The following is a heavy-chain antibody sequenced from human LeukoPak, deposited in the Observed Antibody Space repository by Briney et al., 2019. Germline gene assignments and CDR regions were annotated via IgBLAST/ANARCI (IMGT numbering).Heavy chain of an antibody. CDR3: ARSVATMAGTEADY. D-gene: IGHD6-19*01. Sequence: PSETLSLTCTVSGGSISSYYWSWIRQPPGKGLEWIGSIYHSGSTYYNPSLKSRVTISVDTSKNQFSLKLSSVTAADTAVYYCARSVATMAGTEADYWGQGTLVTVSS. V-gene: IGHV4-59*08. J-gene: IGHJ4*02. CDR2: IYHSGST. CDR1: GGSISSYY.